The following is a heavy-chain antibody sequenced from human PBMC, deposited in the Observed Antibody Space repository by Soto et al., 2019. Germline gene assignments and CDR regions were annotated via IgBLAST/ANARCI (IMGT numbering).Heavy chain of an antibody. Sequence: ASVKVSCKASGGTFSSYTISWVRQAPGQGLEWMGRIIPILGIANYAQKFQGRVTITADKSTSTAYMELSSLRSEDTAVYYCLYGSGSYYNLLGYWGQGTLVTVSS. J-gene: IGHJ4*02. CDR1: GGTFSSYT. CDR3: LYGSGSYYNLLGY. CDR2: IIPILGIA. D-gene: IGHD3-10*01. V-gene: IGHV1-69*02.